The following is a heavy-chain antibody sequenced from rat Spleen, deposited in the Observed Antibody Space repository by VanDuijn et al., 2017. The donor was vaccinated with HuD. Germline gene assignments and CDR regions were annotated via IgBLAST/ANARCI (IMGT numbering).Heavy chain of an antibody. D-gene: IGHD4-3*01. CDR3: ATQSIIRVPLFDY. CDR1: GFTFSNYG. V-gene: IGHV5-29*01. J-gene: IGHJ2*01. CDR2: IVYDGTRT. Sequence: EVQLVESGGGLVQPGRSLKLSCAASGFTFSNYGMAWVRQAPTKGLEWVATIVYDGTRTYFRDSVKGRFTLSRDNTESTLYLQMDSLRSEDTATYYCATQSIIRVPLFDYWGQGVMVTVSS.